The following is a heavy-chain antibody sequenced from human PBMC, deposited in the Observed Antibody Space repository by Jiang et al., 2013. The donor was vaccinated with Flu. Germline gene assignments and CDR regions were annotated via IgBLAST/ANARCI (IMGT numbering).Heavy chain of an antibody. CDR3: ATGSGSYVFDS. D-gene: IGHD3-10*01. V-gene: IGHV4-31*03. CDR1: GGSISSPSSY. J-gene: IGHJ4*02. Sequence: SQTLSLTCTVSGGSISSPSSYWSWIRQHPGKGLEWIGYIRYVGITYYNPSLKDRVSLSIDKSNNQISLQLSSVTVADTAVYYCATGSGSYVFDSWGQGTLLNVSS. CDR2: IRYVGIT.